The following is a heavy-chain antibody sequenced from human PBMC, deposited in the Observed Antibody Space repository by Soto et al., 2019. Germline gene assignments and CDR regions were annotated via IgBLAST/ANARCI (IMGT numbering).Heavy chain of an antibody. CDR1: GYSLTTHW. CDR2: IDPSQSYF. D-gene: IGHD2-2*01. Sequence: PGESLTISCEVSGYSLTTHWINWVRQIPGKGLEWMGRIDPSQSYFNYNPSFQGHVTISADKSTSKAYLQWNSLEASDTAIYYCARGMKTAVFYGMDVWGQGTTVTVSS. J-gene: IGHJ6*02. V-gene: IGHV5-10-1*01. CDR3: ARGMKTAVFYGMDV.